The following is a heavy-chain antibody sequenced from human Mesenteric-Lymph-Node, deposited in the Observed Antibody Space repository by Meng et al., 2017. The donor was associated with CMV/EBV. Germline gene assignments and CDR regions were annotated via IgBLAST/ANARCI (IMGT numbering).Heavy chain of an antibody. V-gene: IGHV3-48*04. CDR3: ARRVVVPAAPYYFDS. CDR1: GFAFSTYS. CDR2: ISAPGSSM. Sequence: GESLKISCTASGFAFSTYSLNWVRQGPGKGLEWVSYISAPGSSMFYADSVKGRFTISRDNAENTLYLQMNSLRAEDTAVYYCARRVVVPAAPYYFDSWGQGTLVTVSS. D-gene: IGHD2-2*01. J-gene: IGHJ4*02.